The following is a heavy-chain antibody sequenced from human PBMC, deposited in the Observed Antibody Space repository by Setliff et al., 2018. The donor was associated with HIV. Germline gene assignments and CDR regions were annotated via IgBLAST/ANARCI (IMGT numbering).Heavy chain of an antibody. CDR2: IYTTGST. CDR1: GGSISHYY. V-gene: IGHV4-4*07. CDR3: ARGARYAYYYESSGYYRHFDY. D-gene: IGHD3-22*01. Sequence: SETLSLTCTVSGGSISHYYWTWIRQPAGKGLEWIGLIYTTGSTNYNPSLKSRVTMSVDTSKNQFSLNLRSVTAADTAVYYCARGARYAYYYESSGYYRHFDYWGQGTLVTVSS. J-gene: IGHJ4*02.